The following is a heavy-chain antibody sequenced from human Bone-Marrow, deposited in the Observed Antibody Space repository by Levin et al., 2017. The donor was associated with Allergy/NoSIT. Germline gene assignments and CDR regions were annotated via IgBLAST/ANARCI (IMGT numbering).Heavy chain of an antibody. Sequence: LSLTCVASGFTFGDFWMHWVRQAPGKGLVWMSNIKGDGTIRNYAESVKGRFSISRDNAKNTLYLQMNGLRDDDTAIYYCASAQYVGGQGTLVPVSS. CDR3: ASAQYV. D-gene: IGHD2-21*01. CDR2: IKGDGTIR. J-gene: IGHJ4*02. V-gene: IGHV3-74*01. CDR1: GFTFGDFW.